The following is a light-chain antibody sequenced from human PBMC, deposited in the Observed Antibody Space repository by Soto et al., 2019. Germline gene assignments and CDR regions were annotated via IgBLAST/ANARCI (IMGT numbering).Light chain of an antibody. J-gene: IGLJ1*01. CDR2: LNSDGSY. CDR1: SGLTNNA. Sequence: QPVLTQSPSASASLGASVKLTCTLSSGLTNNAIAWHQQQPDKGPRYLMKLNSDGSYSKGDGLPDRMSGSSSGAERYLTISSLQSEDEADYYCQTWGTGFQVFGPGTKLTVL. V-gene: IGLV4-69*01. CDR3: QTWGTGFQV.